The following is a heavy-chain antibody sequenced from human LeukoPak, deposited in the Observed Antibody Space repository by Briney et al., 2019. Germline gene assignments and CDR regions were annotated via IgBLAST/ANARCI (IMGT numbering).Heavy chain of an antibody. D-gene: IGHD5-24*01. CDR2: IYYSGST. V-gene: IGHV4-31*03. Sequence: SQTLSLTCTVSGGSISSGGYYWSWIRQHPGKGLEWIGYIYYSGSTYYNPSLKSRVTISVDTSKNQFSLKLSSVTAADTAVYCCARGVGLQKRWLQHEEWGQGTLVTVSS. CDR1: GGSISSGGYY. J-gene: IGHJ4*02. CDR3: ARGVGLQKRWLQHEE.